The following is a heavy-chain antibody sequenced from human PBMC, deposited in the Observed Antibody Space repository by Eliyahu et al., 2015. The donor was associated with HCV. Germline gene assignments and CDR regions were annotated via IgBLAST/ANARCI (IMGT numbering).Heavy chain of an antibody. J-gene: IGHJ4*02. Sequence: EVQLVESGGGLVQPGXSLRLSCAASGFTFXXYWMHWVRQAPGKGLVWVSRIXSDGSSTSYADSVKGRFTISRDNAKNTLYLQMNSLRAEDTAVYYCARENRDYYGSGSYYWVQGTLVTVSS. CDR1: GFTFXXYW. D-gene: IGHD3-10*01. CDR2: IXSDGSST. CDR3: ARENRDYYGSGSYY. V-gene: IGHV3-74*01.